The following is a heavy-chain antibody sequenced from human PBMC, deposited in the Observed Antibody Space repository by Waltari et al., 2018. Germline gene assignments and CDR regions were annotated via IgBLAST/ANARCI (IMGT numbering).Heavy chain of an antibody. CDR2: IYYSGST. V-gene: IGHV4-31*02. D-gene: IGHD2-2*01. CDR3: ARRVPVANAFDM. J-gene: IGHJ3*02. Sequence: SWIRQHPGKGLEWIGYIYYSGSTWYNPSLKSRVTMSIDTSKNQFALKLSSVTAADTAVYYCARRVPVANAFDMWGQGTMVTVSS.